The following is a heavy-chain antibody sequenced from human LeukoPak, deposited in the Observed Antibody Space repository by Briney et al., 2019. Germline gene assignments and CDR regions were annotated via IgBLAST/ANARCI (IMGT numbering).Heavy chain of an antibody. D-gene: IGHD6-19*01. CDR3: ARDPGYSSGWPHYYYMDV. J-gene: IGHJ6*03. V-gene: IGHV4-34*01. Sequence: SETLSLTCAVYGGSFSGYYWSWIRQSPDKGLEWIGEINHSGRTNYNPSLKSRVTISIDTSKNQFSLKVSSVTAADTAVYYCARDPGYSSGWPHYYYMDVWGKGTTVTVSS. CDR1: GGSFSGYY. CDR2: INHSGRT.